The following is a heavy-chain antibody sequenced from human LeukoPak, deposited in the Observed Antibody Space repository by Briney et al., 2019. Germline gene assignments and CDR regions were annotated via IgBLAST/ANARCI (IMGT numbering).Heavy chain of an antibody. CDR2: ISGSGGST. D-gene: IGHD3-3*01. CDR3: ATSQSTIFGVVALMDI. V-gene: IGHV3-23*01. J-gene: IGHJ3*02. Sequence: GGSLRLSCAASGFTFSSYAMSWVCQAPGKGLEWVSAISGSGGSTYYADSVKGRFTISRDNSKNTLYLQMNSLRAEDTAVYYCATSQSTIFGVVALMDIWGQGTMVTVSS. CDR1: GFTFSSYA.